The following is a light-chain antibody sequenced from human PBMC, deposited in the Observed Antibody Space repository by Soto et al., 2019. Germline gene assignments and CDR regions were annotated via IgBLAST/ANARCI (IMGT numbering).Light chain of an antibody. J-gene: IGLJ1*01. CDR3: SSYTVRGTIG. CDR2: DVS. V-gene: IGLV2-14*03. CDR1: SSDVGGYNY. Sequence: QSALTQPASVSGSPGQSITVSCTGTSSDVGGYNYVSWYQQHPGKAPKLIIYDVSVRPSGVSDRFSASKSGNTASLTISGLQAEDEADYYCSSYTVRGTIGFGGGTKVTVL.